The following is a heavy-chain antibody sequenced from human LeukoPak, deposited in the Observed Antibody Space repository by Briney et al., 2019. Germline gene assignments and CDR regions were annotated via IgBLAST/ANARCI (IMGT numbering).Heavy chain of an antibody. D-gene: IGHD1-26*01. J-gene: IGHJ4*02. CDR1: GYSFPSYW. Sequence: GESLKISCKGSGYSFPSYWIGWVRQMPGKGLEWMGIIYPGDSDTRYSPSFQGQVTISADKSISTAYLQWSSLKASDTAMYYCARRGKWELPSFDYWGQGTLVTVSS. CDR2: IYPGDSDT. CDR3: ARRGKWELPSFDY. V-gene: IGHV5-51*01.